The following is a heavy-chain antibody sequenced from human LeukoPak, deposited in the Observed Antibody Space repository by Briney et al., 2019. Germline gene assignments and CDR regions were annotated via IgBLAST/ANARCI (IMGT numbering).Heavy chain of an antibody. V-gene: IGHV4-4*07. CDR1: GGSNSSYY. J-gene: IGHJ3*02. Sequence: PSDTLSLTCTVSGGSNSSYYWSWLRQPAGKGLEWIRRIYTSGSTKYNPSLKSRVTMSVDTSKNQFSLKLSSVTAADTAVYYCARDLLGGYYYDSSGYYGDDAFDIWGQGTMVTVSS. D-gene: IGHD3-22*01. CDR2: IYTSGST. CDR3: ARDLLGGYYYDSSGYYGDDAFDI.